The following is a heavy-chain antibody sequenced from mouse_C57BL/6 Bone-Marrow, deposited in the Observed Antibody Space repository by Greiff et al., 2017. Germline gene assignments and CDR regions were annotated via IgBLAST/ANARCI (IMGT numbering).Heavy chain of an antibody. CDR3: ARDDGYFYWYFDV. J-gene: IGHJ1*03. CDR1: GYTFTSYW. V-gene: IGHV1-50*01. CDR2: IDPSDSST. D-gene: IGHD2-3*01. Sequence: QVQLQQPGAELVKPGASVKLSCKASGYTFTSYWMQWVKQRPGQGLEWIGEIDPSDSSTNYNQQFKGKATLTVDTSSSTAYMQLSSLTSEDSAVYYCARDDGYFYWYFDVWGTGTTVTVSS.